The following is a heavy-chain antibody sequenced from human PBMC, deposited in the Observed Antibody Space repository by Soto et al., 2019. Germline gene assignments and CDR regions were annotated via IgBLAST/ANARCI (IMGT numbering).Heavy chain of an antibody. CDR2: ISAYNGNT. Sequence: ASVKVSCKASGYTFTSYGISWVRQAPGQGLEWMGWISAYNGNTNYAQKLQGRVTMTTDTSTSTAYMELRSLRSDDTAVYYCARGERVTPDILTGSYYYGMDVWGKGTTFTVSS. CDR3: ARGERVTPDILTGSYYYGMDV. V-gene: IGHV1-18*01. J-gene: IGHJ6*04. D-gene: IGHD3-9*01. CDR1: GYTFTSYG.